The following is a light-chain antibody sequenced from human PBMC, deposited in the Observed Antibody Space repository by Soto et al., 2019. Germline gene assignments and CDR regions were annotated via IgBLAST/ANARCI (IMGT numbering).Light chain of an antibody. V-gene: IGLV2-8*01. Sequence: QSVLTQPPSASGSPGQSVTISCTGTSSDIGGYNYVSWYQQYPGKAPKLIIYEVNKRPSGVPDRFSGSKTGNTASLTVSGLQAEDEADYYCSSYAGNNNVIFAGGTKVTVL. CDR2: EVN. CDR1: SSDIGGYNY. CDR3: SSYAGNNNVI. J-gene: IGLJ2*01.